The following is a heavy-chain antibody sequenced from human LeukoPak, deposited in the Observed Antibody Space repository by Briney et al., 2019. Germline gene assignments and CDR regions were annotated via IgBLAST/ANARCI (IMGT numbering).Heavy chain of an antibody. CDR2: ISGSGGST. V-gene: IGHV3-23*01. Sequence: GGSLRLSCAASEFTFNRYAMTWVRQAPGKGLEWVSAISGSGGSTYYADSVKGRFTISRDNSKNTLYLQMNSLRAEDTAVYYCAKDVQDSWEYAAAGAFDIWGQGTMVTVSS. J-gene: IGHJ3*02. CDR3: AKDVQDSWEYAAAGAFDI. D-gene: IGHD6-13*01. CDR1: EFTFNRYA.